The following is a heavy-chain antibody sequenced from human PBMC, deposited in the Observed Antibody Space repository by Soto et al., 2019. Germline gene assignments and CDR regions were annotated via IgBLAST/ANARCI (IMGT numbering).Heavy chain of an antibody. CDR2: ISASSDFI. D-gene: IGHD3-22*01. Sequence: EVQLVESGGGLVQPGGSLRLSCAASGFTFRRYPMTWIRQGPGQGLEWVSDISASSDFIYYADSVKGRFTISRDNAKNSLYLQMNSLRDEDTAVYYCARVPYDSRGYSIDYWGQGTLVTVSS. CDR3: ARVPYDSRGYSIDY. V-gene: IGHV3-48*02. J-gene: IGHJ4*02. CDR1: GFTFRRYP.